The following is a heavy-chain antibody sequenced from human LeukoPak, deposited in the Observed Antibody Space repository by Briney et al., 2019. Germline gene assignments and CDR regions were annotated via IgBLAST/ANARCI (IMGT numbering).Heavy chain of an antibody. D-gene: IGHD3-10*01. CDR2: IYYSGST. V-gene: IGHV4-59*01. Sequence: PSETLSLTCTVSGGSISGYYWSWIRQPPGKGLECIGHIYYSGSTDYSPSLQSRDTMSVDASKKQFSLPLTSVTAADTVVYYCARSGSGTYYHWFDPWGQGTRVTVSS. J-gene: IGHJ5*02. CDR1: GGSISGYY. CDR3: ARSGSGTYYHWFDP.